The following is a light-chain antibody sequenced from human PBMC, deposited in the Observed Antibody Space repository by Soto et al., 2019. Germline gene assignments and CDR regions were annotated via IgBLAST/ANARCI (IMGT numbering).Light chain of an antibody. V-gene: IGKV1-5*03. J-gene: IGKJ1*01. CDR3: QHYHSYSEA. CDR2: KAY. Sequence: DIQMTQSPSTLSGSVGDRVTITCRASQTIRSWVAWYQQKPGKAPRLLIYKAYTLKSGVPSRFSGSGSGTEFTLTISSLPPDDFATYYCQHYHSYSEAFGQGTKVDIK. CDR1: QTIRSW.